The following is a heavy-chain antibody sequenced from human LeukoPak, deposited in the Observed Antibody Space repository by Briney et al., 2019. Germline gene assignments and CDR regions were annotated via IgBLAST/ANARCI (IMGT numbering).Heavy chain of an antibody. Sequence: ASVKVSCKASGYIFTSYYIHWVRRAPGQGREWMGIIDPRGGSTTNAQKFQGSVTITSDTSTNTVYMELSSLRSEDTAVYYCARGGPVGNYDSSAYYLHWGQGTLVTVSS. CDR3: ARGGPVGNYDSSAYYLH. CDR2: IDPRGGST. D-gene: IGHD3-22*01. CDR1: GYIFTSYY. J-gene: IGHJ4*02. V-gene: IGHV1-46*01.